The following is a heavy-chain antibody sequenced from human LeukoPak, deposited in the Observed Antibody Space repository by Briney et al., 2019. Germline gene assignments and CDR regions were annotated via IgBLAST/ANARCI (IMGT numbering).Heavy chain of an antibody. D-gene: IGHD2-2*01. CDR2: INHSGST. V-gene: IGHV4-34*01. Sequence: SETLSLTCAVYGGSFSGYYWSWIRQPPGKGLEWIGEINHSGSTNYNPSLKSRVTISVDTSKNQLSLKLSSVTAADTAVYYCARDWSLYCSSTSCQNYYMDVWGKGTTVTVSS. CDR3: ARDWSLYCSSTSCQNYYMDV. CDR1: GGSFSGYY. J-gene: IGHJ6*03.